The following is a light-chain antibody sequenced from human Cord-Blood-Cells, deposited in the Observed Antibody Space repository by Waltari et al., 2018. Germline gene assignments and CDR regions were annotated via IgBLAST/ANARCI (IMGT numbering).Light chain of an antibody. CDR1: RSDVGSYNL. Sequence: QPALTHPAAVSGSAGQSIPISCTATRSDVGSYNLDSWYQQHPGKAPKLMIYEGSKRPSGVSNRFSGSKSGNTASLTISGLQAEDEADYYCCSYAGSSNWVFGGGTKLTVL. CDR3: CSYAGSSNWV. V-gene: IGLV2-23*01. J-gene: IGLJ3*02. CDR2: EGS.